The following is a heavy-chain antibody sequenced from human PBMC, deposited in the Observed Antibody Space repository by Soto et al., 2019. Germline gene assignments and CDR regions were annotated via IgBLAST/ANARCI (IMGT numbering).Heavy chain of an antibody. V-gene: IGHV3-30*18. CDR2: ISYDGSNK. CDR3: AKLWGTHSWTYPTDY. J-gene: IGHJ4*02. D-gene: IGHD3-16*01. Sequence: QVQLVESGGGVVQPGRSLRLSCAASGFTFSSYGMHWVRQAPGKGLEWVAVISYDGSNKYYADSVKGRFTISRDNSKKTLYLQMNSLRAEDTAVYYCAKLWGTHSWTYPTDYWGQGTLVTVSS. CDR1: GFTFSSYG.